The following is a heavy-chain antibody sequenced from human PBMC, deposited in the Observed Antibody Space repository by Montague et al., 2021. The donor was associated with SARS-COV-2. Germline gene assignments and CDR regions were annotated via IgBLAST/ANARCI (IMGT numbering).Heavy chain of an antibody. Sequence: SETLSLTCTVYGGSISSNNYYWDWIRQTPGKGLEWIGNIYDSGSTYYNPSLKSRVTISVDTSKNHFSLKLTSVTAADTAVYYCARRGRKLLPVATTIGGFDIWGQGTMVTVSS. CDR1: GGSISSNNYY. CDR2: IYDSGST. D-gene: IGHD5-12*01. CDR3: ARRGRKLLPVATTIGGFDI. V-gene: IGHV4-39*02. J-gene: IGHJ3*02.